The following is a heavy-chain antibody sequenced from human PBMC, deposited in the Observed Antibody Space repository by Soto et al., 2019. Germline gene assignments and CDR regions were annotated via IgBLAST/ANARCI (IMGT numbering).Heavy chain of an antibody. CDR1: GYTFTSYD. CDR2: MNPNSGNT. V-gene: IGHV1-8*01. J-gene: IGHJ4*02. CDR3: ARGAGFTIFGVGAFDY. D-gene: IGHD3-3*01. Sequence: ASVKVSCKASGYTFTSYDINWVRQATGQGLEWMGWMNPNSGNTGYAQKFQGRVTMTRNTSISTAYMELSSLRSEDTAVYYCARGAGFTIFGVGAFDYWGQGTLVTVSS.